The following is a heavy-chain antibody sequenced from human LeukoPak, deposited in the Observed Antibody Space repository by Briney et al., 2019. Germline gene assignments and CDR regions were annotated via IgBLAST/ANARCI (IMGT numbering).Heavy chain of an antibody. CDR2: IWSDATNM. J-gene: IGHJ5*01. V-gene: IGHV3-33*06. CDR1: GFTFSHYG. Sequence: GRSLRLSCTPSGFTFSHYGMHWVRQAPGKGREWVAVIWSDATNMYYGDSVKGRFTTSRDNSKNTIYLQMNSLRVEDTAVYYCAKDAQRGFDYSNSLESWGQGTLVTVSS. CDR3: AKDAQRGFDYSNSLES. D-gene: IGHD4-11*01.